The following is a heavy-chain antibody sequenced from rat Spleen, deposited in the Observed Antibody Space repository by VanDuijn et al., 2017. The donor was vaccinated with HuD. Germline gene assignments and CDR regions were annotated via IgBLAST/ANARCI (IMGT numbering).Heavy chain of an antibody. CDR2: IIYDGSRT. J-gene: IGHJ1*01. D-gene: IGHD1-7*01. Sequence: EVQLVESGGGLVQPGRSLKLSCAASGFTFSNYNMAWVRQAPKKGLEWVAIIIYDGSRTFHRDSVKGRFSISRDDARSTLYLQMDSLRSEDAATYYCTRRGNWVYWHFDFWGPGTMVTVSS. CDR3: TRRGNWVYWHFDF. CDR1: GFTFSNYN. V-gene: IGHV5-7*01.